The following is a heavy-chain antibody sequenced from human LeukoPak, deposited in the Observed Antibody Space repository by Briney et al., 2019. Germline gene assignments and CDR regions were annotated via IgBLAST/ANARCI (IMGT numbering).Heavy chain of an antibody. CDR1: GYTFTSYA. CDR2: INTNTGNP. Sequence: ASVKVSCKASGYTFTSYAMNWVRQAPGQGLEWMGWINTNTGNPTYAQGFTGRFVFSLDTSVSTAYLQISSLKAEDTAVYYCARDKIGYNWNYKARRVFDYWGQGTLVTVSS. D-gene: IGHD1-7*01. CDR3: ARDKIGYNWNYKARRVFDY. V-gene: IGHV7-4-1*02. J-gene: IGHJ4*02.